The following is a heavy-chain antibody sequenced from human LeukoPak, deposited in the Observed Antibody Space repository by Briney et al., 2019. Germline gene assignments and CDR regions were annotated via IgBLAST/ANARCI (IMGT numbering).Heavy chain of an antibody. CDR2: INHSGST. Sequence: SETLSLTCAVYGGSFSGYYWSWIRQPPGKGLGWIGEINHSGSTNYNPSLKSRVTISVDTSKNQFSLKLSSVTAADTAVYYCAGAYGDYASYFDYWGQGTLVTVSS. CDR1: GGSFSGYY. J-gene: IGHJ4*02. V-gene: IGHV4-34*01. CDR3: AGAYGDYASYFDY. D-gene: IGHD4-17*01.